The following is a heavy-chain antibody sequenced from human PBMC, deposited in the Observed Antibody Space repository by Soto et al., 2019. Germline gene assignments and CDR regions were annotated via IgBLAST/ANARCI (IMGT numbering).Heavy chain of an antibody. Sequence: LRLSCAASGFTFSSYAMSWVRQAPGKGLEWVSAISGSGGSTYYADSVKGRFTISRDNSKNTLYLQMNSLRAEDTAVYYCATKGNYYDSSGYYFLLSWGQGTLVTVSS. J-gene: IGHJ5*02. D-gene: IGHD3-22*01. V-gene: IGHV3-23*01. CDR2: ISGSGGST. CDR1: GFTFSSYA. CDR3: ATKGNYYDSSGYYFLLS.